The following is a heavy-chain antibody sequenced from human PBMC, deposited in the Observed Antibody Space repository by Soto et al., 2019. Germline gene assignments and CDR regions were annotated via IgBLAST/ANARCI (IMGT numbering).Heavy chain of an antibody. D-gene: IGHD4-17*01. J-gene: IGHJ4*02. CDR3: VKDALATVAYYFDY. CDR2: ISRDSRSI. Sequence: PGGSLRLSCEVSGFRFDDYVMHWVRQAPGKGLEWIAGISRDSRSISYGASMKGRFTISRDNAKNSLYLQLNSLRADDTAFYYCVKDALATVAYYFDYWGQGALVTVSS. CDR1: GFRFDDYV. V-gene: IGHV3-9*01.